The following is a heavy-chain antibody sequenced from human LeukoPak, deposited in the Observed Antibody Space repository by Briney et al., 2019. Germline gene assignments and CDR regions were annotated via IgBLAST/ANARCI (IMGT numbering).Heavy chain of an antibody. Sequence: SETLSLTCTVSGGSISSYYWSWIRQPPGKGLEWIGYIYYSGSTNYNPSLKSRVTISVDTSKNQFSLKLSSVTAADTAVYYCARHRSPVLRYFDWSGGGAAFDIWGQGTVVTVSS. CDR3: ARHRSPVLRYFDWSGGGAAFDI. J-gene: IGHJ3*02. CDR1: GGSISSYY. D-gene: IGHD3-9*01. CDR2: IYYSGST. V-gene: IGHV4-59*08.